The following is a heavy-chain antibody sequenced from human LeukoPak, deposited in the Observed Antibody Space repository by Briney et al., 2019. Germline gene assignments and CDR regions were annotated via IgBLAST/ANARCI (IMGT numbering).Heavy chain of an antibody. J-gene: IGHJ3*02. V-gene: IGHV4-59*01. CDR3: ARVKRVYCGGDCYHNAFDI. Sequence: SETLSLTCTVSGGSISSYYWSWIRQPPVKGLEWIGYIYYSGSTNYNPSLKSRVTISVDTSKNQFSLKLSSVTAADTAVYYCARVKRVYCGGDCYHNAFDIWGQGTMVTVSS. CDR1: GGSISSYY. CDR2: IYYSGST. D-gene: IGHD2-21*01.